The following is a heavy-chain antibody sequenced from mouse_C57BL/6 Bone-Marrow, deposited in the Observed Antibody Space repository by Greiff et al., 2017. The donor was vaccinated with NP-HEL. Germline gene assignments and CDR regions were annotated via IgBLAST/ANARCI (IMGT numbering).Heavy chain of an antibody. CDR3: ARNPYSNYDYAMDY. CDR1: GFSLTSYG. Sequence: VKLVESGPGLVQPSQRLSITCTVSGFSLTSYGVHWVRQSPGKGLEWLGVIWSGGSTDYNAAFISRLSISKDNSKSQVFFKMNSLQADDTAIYYCARNPYSNYDYAMDYWGQGTSVTVSS. V-gene: IGHV2-2*01. CDR2: IWSGGST. D-gene: IGHD2-5*01. J-gene: IGHJ4*01.